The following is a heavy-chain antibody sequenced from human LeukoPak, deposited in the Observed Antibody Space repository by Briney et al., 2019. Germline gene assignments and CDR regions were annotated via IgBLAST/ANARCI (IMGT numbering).Heavy chain of an antibody. CDR3: ARAPMVRGVSSYGMDV. J-gene: IGHJ6*04. Sequence: PGGSLKLSCAASGFTFSSYSMNWVRQAPGKGLEWVSSISSSSYIYYADSVKGRFTISRDNAKNSLYLQMNSLRAEDTAVYYCARAPMVRGVSSYGMDVWGKGTTVTVSS. CDR2: ISSSSYI. CDR1: GFTFSSYS. V-gene: IGHV3-21*01. D-gene: IGHD3-10*01.